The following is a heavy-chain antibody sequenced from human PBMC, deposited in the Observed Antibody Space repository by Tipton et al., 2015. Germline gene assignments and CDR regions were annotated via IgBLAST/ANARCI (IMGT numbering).Heavy chain of an antibody. V-gene: IGHV4-39*01. CDR2: IFYRGNT. CDR1: GGSSSNYY. Sequence: TLSLTCTLSGGSSSNYYWGWIRQPPGKGLEWIRSIFYRGNTYYNTSLHSRVIISVDTSKTQFSLELSSVTAADTAAYYCARHRSATSDFDLWGQGTLVTVSS. CDR3: ARHRSATSDFDL. J-gene: IGHJ4*02.